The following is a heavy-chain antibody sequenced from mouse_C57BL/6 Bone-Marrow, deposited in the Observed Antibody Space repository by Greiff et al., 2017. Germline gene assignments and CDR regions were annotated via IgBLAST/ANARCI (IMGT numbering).Heavy chain of an antibody. D-gene: IGHD2-2*01. CDR3: TTHGSPYYFDY. CDR1: GFNIKDDY. Sequence: EVQLQQSGAELVRPGASVKLSCTASGFNIKDDYMHWVKQRPEQGLEWIGWIDPENGDTEYASQFQGKATITADTSSNTAYLQLSSLTSEDTAVYYCTTHGSPYYFDYWGQGTTLTVSS. CDR2: IDPENGDT. J-gene: IGHJ2*01. V-gene: IGHV14-4*01.